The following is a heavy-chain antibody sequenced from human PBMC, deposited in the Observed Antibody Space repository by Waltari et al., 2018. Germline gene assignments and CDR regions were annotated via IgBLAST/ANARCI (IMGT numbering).Heavy chain of an antibody. CDR1: GYSISRGYY. CDR2: IYHSGST. D-gene: IGHD6-13*01. J-gene: IGHJ4*02. CDR3: AREVSSSWYGYYFDY. Sequence: QVQLQESGPGLVKPSETLSLTCAVSGYSISRGYYWGWIRQPPGKGLEWIGSIYHSGSTYYNPSLKSRVTISVDTSKNQFSLKLSSVTAADTAVYYCAREVSSSWYGYYFDYWGQGTLVTVSS. V-gene: IGHV4-38-2*02.